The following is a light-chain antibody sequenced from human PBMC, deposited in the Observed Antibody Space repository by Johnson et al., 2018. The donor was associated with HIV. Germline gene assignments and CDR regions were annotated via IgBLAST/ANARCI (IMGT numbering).Light chain of an antibody. CDR3: GTWDSSLSAGV. CDR1: SSNIGNNF. Sequence: QAVLTQPPSVSAAPGQKVTISCSGSSSNIGNNFVSWYQQLPGRAPKLLIYDNNKRPSGIPARFSGSKSATSATLDITGLQTGDEADYYCGTWDSSLSAGVFGTGTKVTVL. V-gene: IGLV1-51*01. CDR2: DNN. J-gene: IGLJ1*01.